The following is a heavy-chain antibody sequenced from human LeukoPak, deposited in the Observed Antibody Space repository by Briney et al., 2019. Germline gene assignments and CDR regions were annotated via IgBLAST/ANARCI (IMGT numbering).Heavy chain of an antibody. D-gene: IGHD3-22*01. Sequence: PGGSLRLSCAASEFTVSSNSISWVRQAPGKGLEWVSGVYSGGSTFYADSVKGRFIISRDSSKNTLYLQMNTLRAEDTAVYYCAGGHSSGSYFNAYHLWGQGTMVTVSS. V-gene: IGHV3-53*01. CDR3: AGGHSSGSYFNAYHL. CDR2: VYSGGST. CDR1: EFTVSSNS. J-gene: IGHJ3*01.